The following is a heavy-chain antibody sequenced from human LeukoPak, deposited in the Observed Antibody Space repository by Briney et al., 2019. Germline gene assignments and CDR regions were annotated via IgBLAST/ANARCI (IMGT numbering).Heavy chain of an antibody. CDR3: AREDYGTGKFDY. Sequence: GGSLRLSCAASGFTFSRYTMHWARQAPGEGLEYVSGISSKGGSTYYASSVKGRFTISRDNSKNTLYLQMGSLRAEDMAVYYCAREDYGTGKFDYWGQGTLVIVSS. V-gene: IGHV3-64*01. CDR1: GFTFSRYT. CDR2: ISSKGGST. J-gene: IGHJ4*02. D-gene: IGHD4-17*01.